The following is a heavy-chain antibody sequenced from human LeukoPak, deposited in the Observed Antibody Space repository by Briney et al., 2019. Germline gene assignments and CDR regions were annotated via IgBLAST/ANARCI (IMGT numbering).Heavy chain of an antibody. J-gene: IGHJ4*02. Sequence: YWSWIRXPPGKGLEWIGYIYYSGSTNYNPSLKSRVTISVDTSKNQFSLKLSSVTAADTAVYYCARGKLWFGELLPHDYWGQGTLVTVSS. CDR3: ARGKLWFGELLPHDY. CDR2: IYYSGST. CDR1: Y. V-gene: IGHV4-59*01. D-gene: IGHD3-10*01.